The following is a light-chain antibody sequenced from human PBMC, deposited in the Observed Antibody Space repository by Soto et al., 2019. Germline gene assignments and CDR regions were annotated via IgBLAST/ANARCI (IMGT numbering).Light chain of an antibody. CDR1: SSDVDDYNY. CDR3: CSYTSISTSAV. Sequence: QSALTQPRSVSGSPGQSVTISCTGTSSDVDDYNYVSWFQQHPGKAPKLMIYDVSERPSGVPDRFSGSKSGNTASLTISGLQAEDEADYYCCSYTSISTSAVFGGGTQLTVL. J-gene: IGLJ7*01. CDR2: DVS. V-gene: IGLV2-11*01.